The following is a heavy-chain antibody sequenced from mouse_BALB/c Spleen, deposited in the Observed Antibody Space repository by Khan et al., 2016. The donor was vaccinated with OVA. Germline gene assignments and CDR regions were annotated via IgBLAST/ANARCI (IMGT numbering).Heavy chain of an antibody. J-gene: IGHJ2*01. Sequence: EVQLQESGPGLVKPSQSLSLTCTVTGYSITSGYAWNWIRQFPGNKLEWMGYISYSGVTSYTPSLQRRISFTRDTSKNPFFLQLNSVTTEDTATYYCARGNYYGYYFDYWGQGTTLTVSS. CDR2: ISYSGVT. CDR1: GYSITSGYA. CDR3: ARGNYYGYYFDY. D-gene: IGHD1-1*01. V-gene: IGHV3-2*02.